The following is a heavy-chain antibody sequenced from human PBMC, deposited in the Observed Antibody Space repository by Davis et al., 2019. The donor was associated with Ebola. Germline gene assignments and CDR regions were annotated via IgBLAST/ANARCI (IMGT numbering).Heavy chain of an antibody. CDR1: GFTFSSYS. V-gene: IGHV3-48*02. D-gene: IGHD3-22*01. Sequence: GGSLRLSCAASGFTFSSYSMNWVRQAPGKGLEWVSYISSSSSTIYYADSVKGRFTISRDNAKNSLYLQMNSLRDEDTAVYYCARVSYYYDSSGYYAAVPCDYWGQGTLVTVSS. CDR2: ISSSSSTI. CDR3: ARVSYYYDSSGYYAAVPCDY. J-gene: IGHJ4*02.